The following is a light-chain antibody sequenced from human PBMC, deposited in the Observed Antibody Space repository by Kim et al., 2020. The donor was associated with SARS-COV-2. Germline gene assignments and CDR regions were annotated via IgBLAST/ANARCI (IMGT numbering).Light chain of an antibody. J-gene: IGKJ1*01. Sequence: DIQMTQSPLTLSASVGDRVIITCRASQSISDSLAWYQQKPGKVPKLLIYKASNLEAGVPFRFSGSGSGTEFTLTISSLQPDDFATYSCQPFKGYPTFGQGTKVDIK. CDR3: QPFKGYPT. CDR2: KAS. CDR1: QSISDS. V-gene: IGKV1-5*03.